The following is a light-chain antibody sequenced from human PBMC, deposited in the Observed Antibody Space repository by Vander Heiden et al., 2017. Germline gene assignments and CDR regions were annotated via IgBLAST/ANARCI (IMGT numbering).Light chain of an antibody. CDR2: GAF. V-gene: IGKV3-15*01. Sequence: EIVMTQSPATLSVSPGERVTLSCRASTSISSHLAWYQQKPGQAPRLLIYGAFTRASGTPTSFRGGGSGTDSIPTINPRQSEDFAVYYCKQNDNWPLTFAGGTKVEIK. J-gene: IGKJ4*01. CDR3: KQNDNWPLT. CDR1: TSISSH.